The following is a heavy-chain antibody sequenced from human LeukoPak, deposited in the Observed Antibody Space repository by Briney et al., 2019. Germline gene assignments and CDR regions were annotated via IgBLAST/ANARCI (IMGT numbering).Heavy chain of an antibody. Sequence: GGSLRLSCAASGFTFITYAMSWVRQAPGKGLEWVSAISGSGGSTYYADSVRGRFTISRDNSKNTLYLQMNSLRAEDTAVYYCAKDRGHYDSSGFDYWGQGTLVTVSS. V-gene: IGHV3-23*01. CDR1: GFTFITYA. D-gene: IGHD3-22*01. CDR2: ISGSGGST. J-gene: IGHJ4*02. CDR3: AKDRGHYDSSGFDY.